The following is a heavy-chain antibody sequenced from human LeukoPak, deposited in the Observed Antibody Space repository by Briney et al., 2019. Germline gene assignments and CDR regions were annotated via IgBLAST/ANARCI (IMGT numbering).Heavy chain of an antibody. CDR3: ATGVLDGDSSPWHYFDY. CDR2: LYYSGST. V-gene: IGHV4-39*07. CDR1: GGSISSSSFY. Sequence: ETLSLTCTVSGGSISSSSFYWGWIRQPPGKGLEWIGSLYYSGSTNYNPSLKSRVTISVDTSKNQFSLKLSSVTAADTAVYYCATGVLDGDSSPWHYFDYWGQGTLVTVSS. D-gene: IGHD6-13*01. J-gene: IGHJ4*02.